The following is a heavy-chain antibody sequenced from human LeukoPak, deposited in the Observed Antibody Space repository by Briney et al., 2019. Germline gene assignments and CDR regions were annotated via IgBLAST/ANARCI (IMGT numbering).Heavy chain of an antibody. CDR2: IYSAGNT. D-gene: IGHD2-21*01. CDR1: AFTVSGNY. CDR3: ASSYCGGTLCYDHY. V-gene: IGHV3-53*01. J-gene: IGHJ4*01. Sequence: GGSLRLSCAASAFTVSGNYMSWVRQAPGKGLEWLSAIYSAGNTYYADSVKGRFTISRDNSKNTLYLQMNSLRAEDTAVYYCASSYCGGTLCYDHYWGHGTLVTVSS.